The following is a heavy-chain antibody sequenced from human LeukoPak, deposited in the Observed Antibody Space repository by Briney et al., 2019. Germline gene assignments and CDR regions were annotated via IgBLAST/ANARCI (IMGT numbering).Heavy chain of an antibody. CDR3: ARAYCSSTSCHPLDAFDI. J-gene: IGHJ3*02. V-gene: IGHV1-2*02. CDR1: GYTFTGYY. D-gene: IGHD2-2*01. CDR2: INPNSGGT. Sequence: VASVKVSCKASGYTFTGYYMPWVRQAPGQGLEWMGWINPNSGGTHYAQKFQGRVTMTRDTSISTAYMELSRLRSDDTAVYYCARAYCSSTSCHPLDAFDIWGQGTMVIVSS.